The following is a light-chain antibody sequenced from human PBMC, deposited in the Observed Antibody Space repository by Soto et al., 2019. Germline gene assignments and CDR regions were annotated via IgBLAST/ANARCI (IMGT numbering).Light chain of an antibody. CDR3: QQYNNWPLLS. Sequence: EIVMTQSPATLSVSPGERATLSCRASQSVSSNLAWYQQKPGQAPRLLVYAASTRATGIPARFSGGGSGTDYTLNISSLQSEDFAVYYCQQYNNWPLLSFGGGTKVDIK. CDR1: QSVSSN. CDR2: AAS. V-gene: IGKV3D-15*01. J-gene: IGKJ4*01.